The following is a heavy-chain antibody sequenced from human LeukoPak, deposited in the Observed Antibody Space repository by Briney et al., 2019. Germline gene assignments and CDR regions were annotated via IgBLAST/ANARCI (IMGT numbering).Heavy chain of an antibody. D-gene: IGHD1-26*01. CDR1: GFTFSSYS. J-gene: IGHJ1*01. CDR3: ARDSEWELDEYFQH. CDR2: ISSSSSYI. Sequence: GGSLRLSCAASGFTFSSYSMNWVRQAPGKGLEWVSSISSSSSYIYYADSVKGRFTISRDNAKNSLYLQMNSLRAEDTAVYHCARDSEWELDEYFQHWGRAPWSPSPQ. V-gene: IGHV3-21*01.